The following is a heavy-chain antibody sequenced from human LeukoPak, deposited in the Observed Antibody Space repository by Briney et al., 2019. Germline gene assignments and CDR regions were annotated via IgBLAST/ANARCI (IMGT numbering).Heavy chain of an antibody. CDR2: INPNSGGT. CDR3: ARGRPPTVADAFDI. Sequence: ASVKVSCKASGYILTGYYIHWVRQAPGQGLERMGWINPNSGGTNYAQKFQGRITMTRDTSISTAYMELSSLRSDDTAVYSCARGRPPTVADAFDIWGQGTMVTVSS. J-gene: IGHJ3*02. CDR1: GYILTGYY. D-gene: IGHD6-19*01. V-gene: IGHV1-2*02.